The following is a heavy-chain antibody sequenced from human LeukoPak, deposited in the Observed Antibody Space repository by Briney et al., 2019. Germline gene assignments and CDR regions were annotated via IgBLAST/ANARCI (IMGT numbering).Heavy chain of an antibody. J-gene: IGHJ4*02. CDR2: IWYDGSNK. V-gene: IGHV3-33*01. CDR3: ARDSRYYYDSSPYDY. D-gene: IGHD3-22*01. Sequence: SGGTLRLSCAASGFPFSSHGMHWVRQARGKGLEWVAVIWYDGSNKYYADSVKGRFTISRDNSKNTLYLQMNSLRAEDTAVYYCARDSRYYYDSSPYDYWGQGTLVTVSS. CDR1: GFPFSSHG.